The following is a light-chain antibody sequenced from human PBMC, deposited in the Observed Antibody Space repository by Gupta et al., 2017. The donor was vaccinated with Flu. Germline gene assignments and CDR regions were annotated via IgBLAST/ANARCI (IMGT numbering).Light chain of an antibody. J-gene: IGLJ2*01. CDR1: INDIGGYNF. V-gene: IGLV2-14*03. Sequence: HSALTQPAPVSGSPGQSITFSCTGTINDIGGYNFVSWYQQYPGKAPYLIIFDVRRQHSGVSDRFSGSKSGNTASLTISGLQAEDEADYYCASYDGTSTTFGEGTKLTVL. CDR3: ASYDGTSTT. CDR2: DVR.